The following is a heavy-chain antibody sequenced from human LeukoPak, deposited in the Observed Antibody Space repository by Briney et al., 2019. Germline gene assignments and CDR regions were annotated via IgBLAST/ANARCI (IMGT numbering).Heavy chain of an antibody. V-gene: IGHV1-18*01. J-gene: IGHJ3*02. CDR1: GYTFTSYG. D-gene: IGHD1-1*01. Sequence: ASVKVSCTASGYTFTSYGISWVRQAPGQGLERMGWISAYNGNTNYAQKLQGRVTMTTDTSTSTAYMELRSLRSDDTAVYYCARDGRSPGAFDIWGQGTMVTVSS. CDR3: ARDGRSPGAFDI. CDR2: ISAYNGNT.